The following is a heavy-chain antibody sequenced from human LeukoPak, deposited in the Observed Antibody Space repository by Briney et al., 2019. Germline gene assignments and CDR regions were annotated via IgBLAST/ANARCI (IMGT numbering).Heavy chain of an antibody. J-gene: IGHJ4*02. CDR2: INHSGST. CDR3: ARGDGYNIHYFDY. CDR1: GGSFSGYY. Sequence: SETLSLTCAVYGGSFSGYYWSWIRQPPGKGLEWIGEINHSGSTNYNPSLKSRVTISVDTSKNQFSLKLSSVTAADTAVYYRARGDGYNIHYFDYWGQGTLVTVSS. D-gene: IGHD5-24*01. V-gene: IGHV4-34*01.